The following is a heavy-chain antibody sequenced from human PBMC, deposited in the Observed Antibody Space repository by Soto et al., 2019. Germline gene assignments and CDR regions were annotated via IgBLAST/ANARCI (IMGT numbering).Heavy chain of an antibody. CDR2: VFYGGT. D-gene: IGHD3-16*01. V-gene: IGHV4-59*01. J-gene: IGHJ4*02. Sequence: QVHLQESGPGLVQPSETLSLTCSVSGRSMSSNYWSWIRQSPDKGLEWLGYVFYGGTDYNPSLGGRARMSVEGSKSQFSLKLTSVPVAGTAVYYCASYRGALYFESWGPGILVTVSA. CDR1: GRSMSSNY. CDR3: ASYRGALYFES.